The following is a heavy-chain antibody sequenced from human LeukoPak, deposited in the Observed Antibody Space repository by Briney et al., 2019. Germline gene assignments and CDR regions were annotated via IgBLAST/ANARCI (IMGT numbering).Heavy chain of an antibody. Sequence: PGGSLRLSCAASGFTFSGSAMHWVRQASGKGLEWVGRIRSKANSYATAYAASVKGRFTISRDDSKNTAYLQMNSPKTEDTAVYYCTRQSVRGVMVYGMDVWGKGTTVTVSS. J-gene: IGHJ6*04. D-gene: IGHD3-10*01. CDR3: TRQSVRGVMVYGMDV. CDR1: GFTFSGSA. CDR2: IRSKANSYAT. V-gene: IGHV3-73*01.